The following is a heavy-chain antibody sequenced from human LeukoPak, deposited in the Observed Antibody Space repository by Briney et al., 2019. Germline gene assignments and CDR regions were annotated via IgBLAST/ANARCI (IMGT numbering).Heavy chain of an antibody. V-gene: IGHV6-1*01. Sequence: SQTLSLTCAISGDSVSSNSVTWNWIRQSPSRGLEWLGRTYYRSTWYNDYAVSVRGRITVNPDTSKNQFSLHLNSVTPEDTAVYYCASSGNYRFDSWGQGTLVTVSS. CDR3: ASSGNYRFDS. CDR2: TYYRSTWYN. D-gene: IGHD1-7*01. CDR1: GDSVSSNSVT. J-gene: IGHJ4*02.